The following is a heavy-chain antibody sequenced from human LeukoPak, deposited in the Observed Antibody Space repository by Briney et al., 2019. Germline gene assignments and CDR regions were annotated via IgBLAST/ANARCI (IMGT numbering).Heavy chain of an antibody. CDR3: ASFGSGYFRLDY. J-gene: IGHJ4*02. Sequence: SETLSLTCTVSGGSISTSSYFWGWIRQPPGKGLEWIGSIYYSGITFYNPSLKSRLAISVDTSKNQFSLKLTSVTAADTAVYYCASFGSGYFRLDYWGQGTLVTVSS. CDR1: GGSISTSSYF. CDR2: IYYSGIT. D-gene: IGHD3-3*01. V-gene: IGHV4-39*01.